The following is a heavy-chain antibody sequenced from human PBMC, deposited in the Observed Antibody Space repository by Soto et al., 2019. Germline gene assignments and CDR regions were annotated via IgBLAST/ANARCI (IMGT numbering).Heavy chain of an antibody. CDR2: ITMTGSST. D-gene: IGHD3-3*01. CDR1: GFSFSNYG. CDR3: TKDADDYDFAFDK. J-gene: IGHJ3*02. V-gene: IGHV3-23*01. Sequence: GGSLRLSCATSGFSFSNYGMNWVRQAPGKGLEWVSGITMTGSSTFIADSVRGRFTISRDNLKNIMYLQMNSLRVDDTALYYCTKDADDYDFAFDKWGQGTMVTVSS.